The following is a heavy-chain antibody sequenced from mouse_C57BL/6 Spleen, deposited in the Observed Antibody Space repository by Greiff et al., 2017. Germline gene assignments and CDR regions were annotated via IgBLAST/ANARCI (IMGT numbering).Heavy chain of an antibody. V-gene: IGHV2-5*01. CDR2: IWRGGST. D-gene: IGHD2-2*01. CDR3: ARTLYYVYVERYFDV. Sequence: VKLQQSGPGLVQPSQTLSITCTVSGFSLTSYGVHWVRQSPGKGLEWLGVIWRGGSTDYNAAFLSRMSITKDNSKSQVFFQMNSLQADDTAIYYCARTLYYVYVERYFDVWGTGTTVTVSS. CDR1: GFSLTSYG. J-gene: IGHJ1*03.